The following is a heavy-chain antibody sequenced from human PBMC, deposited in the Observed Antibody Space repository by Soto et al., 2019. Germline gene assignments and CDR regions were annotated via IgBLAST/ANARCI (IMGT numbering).Heavy chain of an antibody. CDR3: ARDKYNYDFWSGYYIYYYYGMDV. V-gene: IGHV4-31*03. D-gene: IGHD3-3*01. CDR2: IYYSGST. J-gene: IGHJ6*02. Sequence: PSETLSLTCTVSGGSISSGGYYWSWIRQHPGKGLEWIGYIYYSGSTYYNPSLKSRVTISVDTSKNQFSLQLSSVTAADTAVYYCARDKYNYDFWSGYYIYYYYGMDVWGQGTTVTVSS. CDR1: GGSISSGGYY.